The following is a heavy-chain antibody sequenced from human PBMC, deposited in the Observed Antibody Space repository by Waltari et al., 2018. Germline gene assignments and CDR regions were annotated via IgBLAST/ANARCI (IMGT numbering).Heavy chain of an antibody. V-gene: IGHV3-30*01. J-gene: IGHJ4*02. CDR3: ARDFRIAARPPYFDY. CDR2: ISYDGSNK. D-gene: IGHD6-6*01. CDR1: GFTFSSYA. Sequence: QVQLVESGGGVVQPGRSLRLSCAASGFTFSSYAMHWVRQAPGKGLEWVAVISYDGSNKFSADSVKGRFTISRDNSKNTLYLQMNSLRAEDTAVYYCARDFRIAARPPYFDYWGQGTLVTVSS.